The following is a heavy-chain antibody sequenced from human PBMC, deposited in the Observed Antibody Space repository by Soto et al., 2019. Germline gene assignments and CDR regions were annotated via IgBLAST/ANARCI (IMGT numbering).Heavy chain of an antibody. CDR1: GFTFSSYA. V-gene: IGHV3-30-3*01. D-gene: IGHD2-21*02. CDR2: ISYDGSNK. CDR3: ARDPVAYCGGDCRTFDY. J-gene: IGHJ4*02. Sequence: QVQLVESGGGVVQPGRSLRLSCAASGFTFSSYAMHWVRQAPGKGLEWVAVISYDGSNKYYADSVKGRFTSSRDNSKNTLYLQMNSLGAEDTAVYYCARDPVAYCGGDCRTFDYWGQGTLVTVSS.